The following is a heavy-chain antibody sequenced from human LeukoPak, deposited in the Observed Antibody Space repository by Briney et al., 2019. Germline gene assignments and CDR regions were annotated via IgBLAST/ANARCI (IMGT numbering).Heavy chain of an antibody. CDR3: AKDWGLQKEFDP. CDR1: GFPFSSHW. V-gene: IGHV3-7*01. D-gene: IGHD4-11*01. J-gene: IGHJ5*02. CDR2: ISHDGSEK. Sequence: GGSPRLSCAASGFPFSSHWLSWFRQSPGKGLEWVAHISHDGSEKHYVDSVKGRFTISRGNAKNSLYLQMNSLRAEDTAVYYCAKDWGLQKEFDPWGQGTLVTVSS.